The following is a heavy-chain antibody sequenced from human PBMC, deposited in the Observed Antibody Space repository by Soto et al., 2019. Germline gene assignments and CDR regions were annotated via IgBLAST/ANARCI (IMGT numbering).Heavy chain of an antibody. CDR1: GFTLITYG. CDR3: ARHRSSGWPEIPYFDY. D-gene: IGHD6-19*01. CDR2: IGANEGNT. J-gene: IGHJ4*02. V-gene: IGHV1-18*01. Sequence: GPELKKPGASVKVSCKASGFTLITYGIDWVRQAPGQGLEWMGWIGANEGNTNFAQKLQGRVTLTTDTSTDTAYMELRSLRSDDTALYFCARHRSSGWPEIPYFDYWGQGTLVTVAS.